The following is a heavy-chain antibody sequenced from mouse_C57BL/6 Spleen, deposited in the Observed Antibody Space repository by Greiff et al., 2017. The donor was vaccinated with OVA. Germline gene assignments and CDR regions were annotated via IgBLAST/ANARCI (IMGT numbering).Heavy chain of an antibody. J-gene: IGHJ2*01. V-gene: IGHV7-3*02. CDR2: IRNKANGYTT. D-gene: IGHD1-1*01. CDR3: ARDDPPLYYYGSNPFDD. Sequence: EVKLMESGGGLVQPGGSLRLSCATSGFTFTDYYMSWVRQPPGQALEWLGFIRNKANGYTTEYSASVKGRFTISRDNSQSIIYLQMNTLRAEDSATYYCARDDPPLYYYGSNPFDDWGQGTTLTVSS. CDR1: GFTFTDYY.